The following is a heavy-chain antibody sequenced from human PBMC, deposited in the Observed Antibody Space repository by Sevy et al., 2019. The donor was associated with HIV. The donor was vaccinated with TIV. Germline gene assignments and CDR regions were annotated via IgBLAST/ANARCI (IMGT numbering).Heavy chain of an antibody. CDR1: GFTFSSYS. J-gene: IGHJ3*02. CDR2: ISSSSSYI. Sequence: GGSLRLSCAASGFTFSSYSMNWVRQAPGKGLEWVSSISSSSSYIYYADSVKGRFTISRDNAKNSLYLQMNSLRAEDTAVYYCARDQGTRDAFDIWGQGTMVTVSS. CDR3: ARDQGTRDAFDI. V-gene: IGHV3-21*01.